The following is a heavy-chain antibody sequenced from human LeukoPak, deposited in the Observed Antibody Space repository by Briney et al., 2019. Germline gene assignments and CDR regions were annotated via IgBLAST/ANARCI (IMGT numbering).Heavy chain of an antibody. J-gene: IGHJ6*02. Sequence: PGGSLRLSCAASGFTFSAYAMSWVRQAPGKGLEWVSAISGSGGSTYYADSVKGRFTISRDNSKNTLFLQMNSLRAEGTAVYYCAKEVMEVVAGLYYYYGMDVWGQGTTVTVSS. D-gene: IGHD6-19*01. CDR2: ISGSGGST. CDR1: GFTFSAYA. V-gene: IGHV3-23*01. CDR3: AKEVMEVVAGLYYYYGMDV.